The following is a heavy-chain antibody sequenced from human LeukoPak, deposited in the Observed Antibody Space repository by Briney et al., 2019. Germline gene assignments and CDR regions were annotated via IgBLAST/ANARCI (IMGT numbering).Heavy chain of an antibody. CDR3: ARYYYDSSGYYPS. CDR1: GLTFSSYA. D-gene: IGHD3-22*01. CDR2: ISGSGGST. J-gene: IGHJ5*02. V-gene: IGHV3-23*01. Sequence: SGGSLRLSWAAPGLTFSSYAMSWVSQAPGKGMEWVSAISGSGGSTYYADSVKGRFTISRDNSKNTLYLQMNSLRAEDTAVYNCARYYYDSSGYYPSWGQGTLVTVSS.